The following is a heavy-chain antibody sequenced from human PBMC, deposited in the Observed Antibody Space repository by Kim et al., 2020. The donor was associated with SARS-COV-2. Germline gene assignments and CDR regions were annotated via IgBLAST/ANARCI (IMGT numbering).Heavy chain of an antibody. CDR3: AKDRRHMRGMDV. D-gene: IGHD2-2*01. CDR1: GFTFSSYA. V-gene: IGHV3-33*06. J-gene: IGHJ6*02. CDR2: IWYDGSNK. Sequence: GGSLRLSCAASGFTFSSYAMHWVRQAPGKGLEWVAVIWYDGSNKYYADSVKGRFTISRDNSKNTLYLQMNSLRAEDTAVYYCAKDRRHMRGMDVWGQGTTSPSP.